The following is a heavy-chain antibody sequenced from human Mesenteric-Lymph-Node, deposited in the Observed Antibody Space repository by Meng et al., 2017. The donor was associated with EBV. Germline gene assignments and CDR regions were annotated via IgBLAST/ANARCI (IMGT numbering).Heavy chain of an antibody. V-gene: IGHV4-4*02. J-gene: IGHJ4*02. D-gene: IGHD3-3*01. CDR3: ARVGWGVRGYYFDY. Sequence: VQLQESGSGLVKPSGXLSLPCIVSGASITNSHWWSWVRQPPGKGLEWIGEVYHSDSTNYSPYLESRVTISVDASKNQFSLDLTSVTAADTAVYYCARVGWGVRGYYFDYWGQGTLVTVSS. CDR1: GASITNSHW. CDR2: VYHSDST.